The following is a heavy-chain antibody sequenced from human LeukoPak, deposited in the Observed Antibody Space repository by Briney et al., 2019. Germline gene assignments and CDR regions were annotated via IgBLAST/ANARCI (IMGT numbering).Heavy chain of an antibody. Sequence: GGSLRLSCAASGFTVSTNYMSWVRQAPGKGLEWVSVIYSGGSTYYADSVKGRFTISRDNSKNTLYLQMNSLRAEDTAVYYCATYSNPNYYYYGMDVWGQGTTVTVSS. CDR1: GFTVSTNY. D-gene: IGHD4-11*01. CDR2: IYSGGST. CDR3: ATYSNPNYYYYGMDV. V-gene: IGHV3-66*01. J-gene: IGHJ6*02.